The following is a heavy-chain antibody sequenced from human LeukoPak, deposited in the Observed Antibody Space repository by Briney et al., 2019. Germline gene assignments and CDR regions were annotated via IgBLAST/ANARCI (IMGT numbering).Heavy chain of an antibody. CDR3: ARGANWGSWFDAFDI. CDR2: IWYDGSNK. D-gene: IGHD7-27*01. Sequence: PGGSLRLSCAASGFTFSSYGMHWVRQAPGKGLEWVAVIWYDGSNKYYADSVKGRFTISRDNSKNTLYLQMNSLRAEDTAVYYCARGANWGSWFDAFDIWGQGTMVTVSS. V-gene: IGHV3-33*08. CDR1: GFTFSSYG. J-gene: IGHJ3*02.